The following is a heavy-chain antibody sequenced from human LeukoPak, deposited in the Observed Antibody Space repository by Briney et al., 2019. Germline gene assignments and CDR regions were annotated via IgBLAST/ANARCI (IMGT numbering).Heavy chain of an antibody. Sequence: SETLSLTCTVSGGSISSFYWSWIRQPAGKGLEWIGRIYTSGNTNYNPSLKSRVSMSVDTPKNQFSLKLTSVTAADTAVYYCARVFYGDRYYFDYWGQGTLVTVSS. J-gene: IGHJ4*02. V-gene: IGHV4-4*07. CDR1: GGSISSFY. CDR3: ARVFYGDRYYFDY. D-gene: IGHD4-17*01. CDR2: IYTSGNT.